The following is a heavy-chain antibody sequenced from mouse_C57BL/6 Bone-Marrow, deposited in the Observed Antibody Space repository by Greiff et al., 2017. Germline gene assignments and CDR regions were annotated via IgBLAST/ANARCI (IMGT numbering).Heavy chain of an antibody. Sequence: QVQLKEPGAELVKPGASVKLSCKASGYTFTSYWMHWVKQRPGRGLEWIGRIDPNSGGTKYNEKFKSKATLTVDKPSSTAYMQLSSLTSEDSAVYYCARRRLRVPYYFDYWGQGTTLTVSS. CDR3: ARRRLRVPYYFDY. V-gene: IGHV1-72*01. D-gene: IGHD3-2*02. J-gene: IGHJ2*01. CDR1: GYTFTSYW. CDR2: IDPNSGGT.